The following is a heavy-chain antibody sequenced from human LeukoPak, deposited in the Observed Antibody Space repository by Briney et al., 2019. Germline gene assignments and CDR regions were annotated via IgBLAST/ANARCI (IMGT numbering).Heavy chain of an antibody. D-gene: IGHD3-22*01. Sequence: ASVKVSCKASGYTFTSYYMHWVRQAPGQGLEWMGIINPSGGSTSYAQKFQGRVTMTRDTSTSTVYMELSSLRSEDTAVYYCAREGSDYYDSSGYAPGLFDYWGQGTLVTVSS. CDR3: AREGSDYYDSSGYAPGLFDY. V-gene: IGHV1-46*01. CDR2: INPSGGST. J-gene: IGHJ4*02. CDR1: GYTFTSYY.